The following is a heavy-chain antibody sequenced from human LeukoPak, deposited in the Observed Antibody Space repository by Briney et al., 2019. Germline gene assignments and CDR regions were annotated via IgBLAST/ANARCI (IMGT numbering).Heavy chain of an antibody. CDR1: GFTFSSYA. V-gene: IGHV3-30*04. Sequence: GGSLRLSCAASGFTFSSYAMHWVRQAPGKGLEWVAVISYDGSNKYYADSVKGRFTISRDNSKNTLYLQMNSLRAEDTAVYYCARDTMWMIVVVEQFDYWGQGTLVTVSS. CDR2: ISYDGSNK. CDR3: ARDTMWMIVVVEQFDY. D-gene: IGHD3-22*01. J-gene: IGHJ4*02.